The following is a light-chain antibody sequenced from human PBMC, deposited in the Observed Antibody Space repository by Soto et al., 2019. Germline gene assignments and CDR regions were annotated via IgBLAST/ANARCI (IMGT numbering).Light chain of an antibody. CDR2: RAS. Sequence: EIVLTQSPGTLSLSPGERATLSCRASQSVSSDYLAWYQQKPGQTPKVLIYRASSRATGIPDRFSGSGSGTDFTLTISRLEPEDFAVYYCHQYGSSPQTFGRGTKVEIK. J-gene: IGKJ1*01. CDR3: HQYGSSPQT. CDR1: QSVSSDY. V-gene: IGKV3-20*01.